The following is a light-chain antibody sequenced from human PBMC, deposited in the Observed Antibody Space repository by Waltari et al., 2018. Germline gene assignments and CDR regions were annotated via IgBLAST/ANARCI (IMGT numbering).Light chain of an antibody. V-gene: IGLV3-1*01. CDR1: TSGDKS. CDR2: QDN. CDR3: QAWHTSTFVL. Sequence: SFHLTQTPSVSVSPGETAIITCSGETSGDKSVSWYQHKPGQSPVLLIYQDNMRPSGIPERFSGSNSGNTATLTISGTQALDEADYYCQAWHTSTFVLFGGGTKLTVL. J-gene: IGLJ2*01.